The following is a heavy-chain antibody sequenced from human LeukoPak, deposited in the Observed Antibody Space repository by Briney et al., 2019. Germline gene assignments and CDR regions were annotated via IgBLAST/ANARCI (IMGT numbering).Heavy chain of an antibody. CDR3: ARDDRYGFDY. D-gene: IGHD5-18*01. J-gene: IGHJ4*02. V-gene: IGHV3-48*01. CDR2: IGSSGNTK. CDR1: GFTFSSYS. Sequence: AGGSLRLSCAASGFTFSSYSMNWVRQAPGKGLEWISYIGSSGNTKYYADSVKGRFTISRDNAKNSLYLQMNSLRAEDMAVYYCARDDRYGFDYWGQGTLVTVSS.